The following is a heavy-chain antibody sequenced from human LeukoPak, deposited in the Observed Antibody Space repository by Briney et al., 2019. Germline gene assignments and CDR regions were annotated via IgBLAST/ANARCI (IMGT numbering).Heavy chain of an antibody. CDR3: ARARDIVVVVAATLRTNYYMDV. CDR1: GFTFDDYG. V-gene: IGHV3-20*04. CDR2: INWNGGST. D-gene: IGHD2-15*01. Sequence: RPGGSLRLSCAASGFTFDDYGMSWVRQAPGKGLEWVSGINWNGGSTGYADSVKGRFTISRDNAKNSLCLQMNSLRAEDTALYYCARARDIVVVVAATLRTNYYMDVWGKGTAVTVSS. J-gene: IGHJ6*03.